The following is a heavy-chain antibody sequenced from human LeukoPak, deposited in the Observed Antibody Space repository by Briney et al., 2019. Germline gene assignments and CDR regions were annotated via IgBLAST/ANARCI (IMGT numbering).Heavy chain of an antibody. V-gene: IGHV4-34*01. CDR3: ARGGWGSSYVWGSYRFDY. D-gene: IGHD3-16*02. CDR1: GGSFSGYY. Sequence: PSETLSLTCAVYGGSFSGYYWSWIRQPPGKGLEWIGEINHSGNTNYNPSLKSRVTISVDTSKNQFSLKLSSVTAADTAVYYCARGGWGSSYVWGSYRFDYWGQGTLVTVSS. CDR2: INHSGNT. J-gene: IGHJ4*02.